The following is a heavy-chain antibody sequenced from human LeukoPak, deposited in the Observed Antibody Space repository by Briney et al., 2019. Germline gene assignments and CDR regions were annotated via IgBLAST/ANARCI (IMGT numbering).Heavy chain of an antibody. CDR2: ISAYNGNT. J-gene: IGHJ4*02. Sequence: GASVKVSCKASGYTFTDNHIHWVRQAPGQGLEWMGWISAYNGNTNYAQKLQGRVTMTTDTSTSTAYMELRSLRSDDTAVYYCARDHQIVVVVAATPRFDYWGQGTLVTVSS. V-gene: IGHV1-18*01. D-gene: IGHD2-15*01. CDR1: GYTFTDNH. CDR3: ARDHQIVVVVAATPRFDY.